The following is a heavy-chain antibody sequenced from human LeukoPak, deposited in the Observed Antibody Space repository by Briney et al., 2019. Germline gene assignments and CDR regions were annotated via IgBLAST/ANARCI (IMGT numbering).Heavy chain of an antibody. CDR3: ARAKYYGMLTGRKTDWFDP. J-gene: IGHJ5*02. Sequence: PSETLSLTCAVSGGSISSGGYSWSWIRQPPGKGLEWISYIYHSGSTYFHPSLKSLVTISVARSKNQSSLKLSSVTATDTAVYYCARAKYYGMLTGRKTDWFDPWGQGTLVTVSS. D-gene: IGHD3-9*01. CDR1: GGSISSGGYS. CDR2: IYHSGST. V-gene: IGHV4-30-2*01.